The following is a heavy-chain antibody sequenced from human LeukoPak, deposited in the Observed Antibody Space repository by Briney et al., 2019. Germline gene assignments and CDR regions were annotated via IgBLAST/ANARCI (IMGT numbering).Heavy chain of an antibody. CDR1: GGTFSSYA. D-gene: IGHD3-22*01. CDR3: ARSGEMDYYYDSSGYSSWFDP. V-gene: IGHV1-69*01. CDR2: IIPIFGTA. Sequence: AASVTVSCKASGGTFSSYAISWVRQAPGQGLEWMGGIIPIFGTANYAQKFQGRVTITADESTSTAYMELSSLRSEDTAVYYCARSGEMDYYYDSSGYSSWFDPWGQGTLVTVSS. J-gene: IGHJ5*02.